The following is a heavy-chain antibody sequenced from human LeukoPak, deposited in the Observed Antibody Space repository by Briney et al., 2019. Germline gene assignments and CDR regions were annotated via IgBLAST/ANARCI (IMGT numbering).Heavy chain of an antibody. D-gene: IGHD1-1*01. CDR1: GFPFSSYS. J-gene: IGHJ4*02. CDR3: VRVKGTYFDF. V-gene: IGHV3-48*01. CDR2: ISASGSNI. Sequence: PGRSLRLSCAVSGFPFSSYSMNWVRQAPGKGLEWVSYISASGSNIYYLDAVKGRFIVSRDNAMNSLFLQMNRPRAEDTAIYYCVRVKGTYFDFWGQGTLVTVSS.